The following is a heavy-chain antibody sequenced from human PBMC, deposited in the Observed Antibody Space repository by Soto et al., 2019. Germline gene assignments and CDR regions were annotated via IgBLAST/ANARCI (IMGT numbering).Heavy chain of an antibody. Sequence: SGTLFLNRTVSCGSISSCGYYWSWIRQHPGKGLEWIGYIYYSGSTYYNPSLKSRVTISVDTSKNQFSLKLSSVTAADTAVYYCARDRVFYDSSGYWKSDAFDIWGQGTMVTVS. CDR2: IYYSGST. V-gene: IGHV4-31*03. CDR3: ARDRVFYDSSGYWKSDAFDI. J-gene: IGHJ3*02. D-gene: IGHD3-22*01. CDR1: CGSISSCGYY.